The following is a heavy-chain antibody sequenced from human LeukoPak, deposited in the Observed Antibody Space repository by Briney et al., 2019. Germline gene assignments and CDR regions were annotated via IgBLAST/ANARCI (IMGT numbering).Heavy chain of an antibody. Sequence: PGRSLRLSCAASGFTFSSYGMHWVRQAPGKGLEWVAVIWYDGSNKYYADSVKGRFTISRDNSKNTLYLQMNSLRAEDTAVYYCARDPTYYGSGSSPPDYWGQGTLVTVSS. CDR3: ARDPTYYGSGSSPPDY. CDR1: GFTFSSYG. J-gene: IGHJ4*02. CDR2: IWYDGSNK. D-gene: IGHD3-10*01. V-gene: IGHV3-33*01.